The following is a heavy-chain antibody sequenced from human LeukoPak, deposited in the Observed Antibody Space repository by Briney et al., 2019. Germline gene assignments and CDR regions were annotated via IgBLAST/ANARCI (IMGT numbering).Heavy chain of an antibody. CDR3: ARDPAGGYDSHFDY. D-gene: IGHD5-12*01. CDR1: GFTFHWYS. CDR2: ITTNSSYI. Sequence: GSLRLSFATSGFTFHWYSMNWVRQAPGKGVGGVSSITTNSSYIYYADSVKGRFTISRDNAKNSLYLQMNSLRAEDTAVYYCARDPAGGYDSHFDYWGQGTLVTVSS. V-gene: IGHV3-21*01. J-gene: IGHJ4*02.